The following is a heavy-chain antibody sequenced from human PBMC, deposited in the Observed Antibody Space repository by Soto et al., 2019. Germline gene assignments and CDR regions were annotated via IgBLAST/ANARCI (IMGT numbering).Heavy chain of an antibody. CDR1: GFTFSSYA. V-gene: IGHV3-23*01. CDR2: ISGSGGST. J-gene: IGHJ6*02. D-gene: IGHD6-19*01. Sequence: GGSLRLSCAASGFTFSSYAMSWVRQAPGKGLEWVSAISGSGGSTYYADSVKGRFTISRDNSKNTLYLQMNSLRAEDTAVYYCAKDPRIAVAGTGRYYYGMDVWGQGTTVTVSS. CDR3: AKDPRIAVAGTGRYYYGMDV.